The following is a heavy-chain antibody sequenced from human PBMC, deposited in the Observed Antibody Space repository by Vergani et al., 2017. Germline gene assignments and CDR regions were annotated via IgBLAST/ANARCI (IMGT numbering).Heavy chain of an antibody. CDR3: ARMGGYDEGDAFRIGYFDS. J-gene: IGHJ4*02. V-gene: IGHV4-31*03. D-gene: IGHD3-22*01. CDR1: GDAMSSHY. CDR2: IYSTGST. Sequence: QVQLQASGPGLLKPSETLTLICTVSGDAMSSHYWNWIRQHPGKGLEWIGYIYSTGSTHHNPSLRRRINMSVDTSKNQFSLKLNSVTAADTAMYYCARMGGYDEGDAFRIGYFDSWGPGILVTVSS.